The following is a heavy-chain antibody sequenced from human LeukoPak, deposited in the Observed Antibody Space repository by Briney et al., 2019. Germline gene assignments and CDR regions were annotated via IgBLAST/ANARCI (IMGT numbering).Heavy chain of an antibody. V-gene: IGHV2-5*01. CDR2: IYWNDDK. J-gene: IGHJ6*03. CDR1: GFSLSSSGVG. D-gene: IGHD1-14*01. Sequence: SGPTLVNPTQTLTLTCTFSGFSLSSSGVGGGWIRQPPGKALEWPALIYWNDDKRYSPSLKSRLIITKDTSKNQVVLTMTNMDPVDTATYYCAHRLSVATGDYMDVWGKGTTVTVSS. CDR3: AHRLSVATGDYMDV.